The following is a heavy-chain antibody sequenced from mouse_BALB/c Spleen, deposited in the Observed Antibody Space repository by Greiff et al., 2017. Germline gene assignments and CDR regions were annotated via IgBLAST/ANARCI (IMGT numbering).Heavy chain of an antibody. Sequence: EVKLMESGGGLVQPGGSLKLSCAASGFTFSSYTMSWVRQTPEKRLEWVAYISNGGGSTYYPDTVKGRFTISRDNAKNTLYLQMSSLKSEDTAMYYCARHRDYGSSYFDYWGQGTTLTVSS. V-gene: IGHV5-12-2*01. D-gene: IGHD1-1*01. J-gene: IGHJ2*01. CDR3: ARHRDYGSSYFDY. CDR1: GFTFSSYT. CDR2: ISNGGGST.